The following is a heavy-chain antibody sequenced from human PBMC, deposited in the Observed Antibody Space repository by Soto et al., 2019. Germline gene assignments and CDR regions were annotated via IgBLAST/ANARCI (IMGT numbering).Heavy chain of an antibody. CDR1: GYTFTSYD. V-gene: IGHV1-8*01. J-gene: IGHJ6*02. CDR3: ASGSELRRRYYGMDV. Sequence: ASVKVSCKAPGYTFTSYDINWVRQATGQGLEWMGWMNPNSGNTGYAQKFQGRVTMTRNTSISTAYMELSSLRSEDTAVYYCASGSELRRRYYGMDVWGQGTTVTVSS. CDR2: MNPNSGNT. D-gene: IGHD1-26*01.